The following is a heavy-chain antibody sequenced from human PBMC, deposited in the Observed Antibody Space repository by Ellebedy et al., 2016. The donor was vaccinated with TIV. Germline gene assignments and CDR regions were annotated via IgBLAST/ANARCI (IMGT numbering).Heavy chain of an antibody. V-gene: IGHV1-18*01. CDR1: GYTFTSYG. J-gene: IGHJ4*02. Sequence: ASVKVSXKASGYTFTSYGISWVRQAPGQGLEWMGWISAYNGNTNYAQKLQGRVTITADKSTSTAYMELSSLRSEDTAVYYCAESDYGVGDYWGQGTLVTVSS. CDR2: ISAYNGNT. D-gene: IGHD4-17*01. CDR3: AESDYGVGDY.